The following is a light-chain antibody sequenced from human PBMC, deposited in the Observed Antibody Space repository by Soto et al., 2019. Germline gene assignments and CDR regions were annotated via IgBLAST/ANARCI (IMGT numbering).Light chain of an antibody. CDR2: EVN. CDR3: SSYSRNNILAYV. Sequence: QSVLTQPASVSGAPGQSTTVPSTGTITAFVGYKYVSWYQQRPGTAPKLIMFEVNNRPSGVSDRFSGSRSANTASLTISGLQAQDEADYYCSSYSRNNILAYVFGTGTKVTVL. CDR1: ITAFVGYKY. V-gene: IGLV2-14*03. J-gene: IGLJ1*01.